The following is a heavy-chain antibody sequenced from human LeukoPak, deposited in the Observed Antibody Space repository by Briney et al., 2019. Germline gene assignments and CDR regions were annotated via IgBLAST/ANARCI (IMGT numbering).Heavy chain of an antibody. D-gene: IGHD3-22*01. Sequence: TGGSLRLSCAASGFTFSTSGMHWVRQAPGKGLEWVAVISYDGSNKYYADSVKGRFTISRDNSKNTLYLQMNSLRAEDTAVYYCARDQYYYDSSGYSPSDYWGQGTLVTVSS. CDR2: ISYDGSNK. V-gene: IGHV3-30*19. J-gene: IGHJ4*02. CDR3: ARDQYYYDSSGYSPSDY. CDR1: GFTFSTSG.